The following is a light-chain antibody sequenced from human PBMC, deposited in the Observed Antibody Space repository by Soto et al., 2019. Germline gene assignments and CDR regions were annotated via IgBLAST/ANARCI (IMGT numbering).Light chain of an antibody. CDR2: GAS. CDR1: QSVISN. V-gene: IGKV3-20*01. CDR3: QRYGNSPPT. Sequence: EIVMTQSPSTLSVSPVERSTLSFIASQSVISNLGWYQQKPGQAPRLLIYGASSRATGIPDWFSGSGSGTDFTLTISRLEPEDFAVYYCQRYGNSPPTFGQGTKVDI. J-gene: IGKJ1*01.